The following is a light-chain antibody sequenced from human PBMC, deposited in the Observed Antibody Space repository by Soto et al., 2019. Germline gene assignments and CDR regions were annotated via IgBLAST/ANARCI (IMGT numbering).Light chain of an antibody. J-gene: IGKJ1*01. V-gene: IGKV1-5*01. CDR3: HQYNSYST. CDR2: DAS. CDR1: QSMSSG. Sequence: IQMTQSLSTLSASVGDRVTLTCRASQSMSSGLAWYQHKPGKAPKLLIYDASSLESGVPSRFSGSGSGTEFTLTISSLEPDDFATYYCHQYNSYSTFGQGTKA.